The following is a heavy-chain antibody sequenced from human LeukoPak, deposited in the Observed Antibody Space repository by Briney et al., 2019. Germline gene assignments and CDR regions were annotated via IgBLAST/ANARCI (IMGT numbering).Heavy chain of an antibody. CDR1: GDSFSSHY. Sequence: SETLSLTCTVSGDSFSSHYWSWVRQPPGRGLEWIGYVSYIGSTNYNPSLKSRVTVSVDTSKNQFSLKLSSVTAADTAVYYCARDPTTVTKGLDIWGQGTMVTVSS. CDR2: VSYIGST. V-gene: IGHV4-59*11. J-gene: IGHJ3*02. D-gene: IGHD4-17*01. CDR3: ARDPTTVTKGLDI.